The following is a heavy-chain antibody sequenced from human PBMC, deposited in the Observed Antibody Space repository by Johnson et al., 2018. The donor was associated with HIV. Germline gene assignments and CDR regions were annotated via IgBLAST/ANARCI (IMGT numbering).Heavy chain of an antibody. V-gene: IGHV3-30*02. Sequence: QVQLVESGGGLVQPGGSLRLSCAASGFTFNTYGMDWVRQAPGKGLEWVAFIRYDGNSKYYIDSVKGRFTVSRDNSKNTLYLQMNSLRAEDTAIYYCAKDLHYYDSSGFNDAFDIWGPGTMVIVSS. J-gene: IGHJ3*02. D-gene: IGHD3-22*01. CDR2: IRYDGNSK. CDR3: AKDLHYYDSSGFNDAFDI. CDR1: GFTFNTYG.